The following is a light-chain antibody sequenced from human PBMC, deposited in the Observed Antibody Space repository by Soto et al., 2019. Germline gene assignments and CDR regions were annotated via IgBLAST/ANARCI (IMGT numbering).Light chain of an antibody. CDR1: QSVSNNY. CDR2: GAS. J-gene: IGKJ1*01. CDR3: QQYGSSGT. V-gene: IGKV3-20*01. Sequence: EIVLTQSPDTLSVSPVERATLSCMASQSVSNNYLAWYQQKPGQAPRLLIYGASNRATGIPDRFSGSGSGTDFTPTISRLEPEDSAVYYCQQYGSSGTFGQGTKVDIK.